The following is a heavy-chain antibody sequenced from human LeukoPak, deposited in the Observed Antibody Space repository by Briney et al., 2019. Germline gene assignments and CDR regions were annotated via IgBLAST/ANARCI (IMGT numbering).Heavy chain of an antibody. D-gene: IGHD3-16*01. J-gene: IGHJ4*02. Sequence: SETLSLTGTVSGGSISSYYWTWIRQSPEKALDWIGYIYDTGSTRYNPSLASRATISVDPSKNQFSLKLSAVTAADTAVYYCARLTTRPGGIRPLILDYWGQGTLVTVSS. CDR2: IYDTGST. CDR3: ARLTTRPGGIRPLILDY. V-gene: IGHV4-59*01. CDR1: GGSISSYY.